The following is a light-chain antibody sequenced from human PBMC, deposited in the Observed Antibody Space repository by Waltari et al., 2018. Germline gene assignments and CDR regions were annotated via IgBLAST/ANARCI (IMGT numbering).Light chain of an antibody. Sequence: DIVMTQSPATLSVSPGERATLSCRASQSVGNTLAWYQHRPGQAPRPLLYGASSRDTGIPTRFSGSGSGTDFTLTINSLQPEDFALYYCQQYHNWPPWAFGQGTKVEIK. CDR2: GAS. J-gene: IGKJ1*01. CDR3: QQYHNWPPWA. CDR1: QSVGNT. V-gene: IGKV3-15*01.